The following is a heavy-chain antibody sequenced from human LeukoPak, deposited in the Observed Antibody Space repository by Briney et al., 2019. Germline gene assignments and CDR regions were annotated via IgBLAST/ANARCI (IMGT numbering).Heavy chain of an antibody. Sequence: GGSLRLSCAASGFTFSSYSMNWVRPAPGKGLEWVSSISSSSSYIYYADSVKGRFTISRDNAKNSLYLQMNSLRAEDTAVYYCAGEGQLARRYYYYYYMDVWGKGTTVTVSS. D-gene: IGHD6-6*01. J-gene: IGHJ6*03. CDR3: AGEGQLARRYYYYYYMDV. CDR1: GFTFSSYS. CDR2: ISSSSSYI. V-gene: IGHV3-21*01.